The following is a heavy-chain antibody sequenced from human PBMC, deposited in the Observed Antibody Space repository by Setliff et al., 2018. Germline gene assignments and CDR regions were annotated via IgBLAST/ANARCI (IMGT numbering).Heavy chain of an antibody. CDR1: DDSISNNY. Sequence: SETLSLTCTVSDDSISNNYWSWIRQPAGKGLEWIGRIYSDENTDYNPSLKSRVTMSADTSKNQFSLKLKSVTAADTAVYYCTRNFLGWLARFWGRGTLVTVSS. V-gene: IGHV4-4*07. J-gene: IGHJ4*02. CDR3: TRNFLGWLARF. CDR2: IYSDENT. D-gene: IGHD6-19*01.